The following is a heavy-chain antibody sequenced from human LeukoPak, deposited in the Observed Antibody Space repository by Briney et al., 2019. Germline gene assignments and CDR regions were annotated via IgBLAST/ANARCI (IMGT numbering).Heavy chain of an antibody. CDR1: GGSISSYS. Sequence: SETLSLTCTVSGGSISSYSWSWIRQPAGKGLEWIGRIYTSGSTNYNPSLKSRVTMSVDTSKNQFSLKLSSVTAADTAEYYCASSYSGSHPIFDYWGQGTLGTVSS. D-gene: IGHD1-26*01. J-gene: IGHJ4*02. CDR2: IYTSGST. CDR3: ASSYSGSHPIFDY. V-gene: IGHV4-4*07.